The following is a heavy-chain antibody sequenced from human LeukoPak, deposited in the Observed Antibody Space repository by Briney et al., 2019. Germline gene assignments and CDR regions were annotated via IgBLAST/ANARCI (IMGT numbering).Heavy chain of an antibody. V-gene: IGHV3-23*01. CDR2: FCGSGGST. CDR3: AKDQLRYYYDSSGYFDY. CDR1: GFTFSSYV. D-gene: IGHD3-22*01. J-gene: IGHJ4*02. Sequence: PGGSLRLSCAASGFTFSSYVMSWVRQAPGKGLEWVSAFCGSGGSTYYADSVKGRFTISRDNSKNTLYLQTNSLRAEDTAVYYCAKDQLRYYYDSSGYFDYWGQGTLVTVSS.